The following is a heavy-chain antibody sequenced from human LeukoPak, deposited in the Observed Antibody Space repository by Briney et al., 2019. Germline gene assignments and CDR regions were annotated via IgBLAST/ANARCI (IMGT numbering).Heavy chain of an antibody. J-gene: IGHJ6*02. V-gene: IGHV1-8*01. Sequence: ASVKVSCKASGYTFTSYDINWVRQATGQGLEWMGWMNPNGGNTGYAQKFQGRVTMTRNTSISTAYMELSSLRSEDTAVYYCARAYSYGYLGPYYYYYYGMDVWGQGTTVTVSS. CDR3: ARAYSYGYLGPYYYYYYGMDV. D-gene: IGHD5-18*01. CDR1: GYTFTSYD. CDR2: MNPNGGNT.